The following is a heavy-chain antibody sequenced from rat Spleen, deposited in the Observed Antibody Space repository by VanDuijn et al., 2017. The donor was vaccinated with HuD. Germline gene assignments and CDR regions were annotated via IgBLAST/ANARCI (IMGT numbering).Heavy chain of an antibody. CDR2: IIYDGSST. CDR3: ARHPYNYWYFDF. D-gene: IGHD1-11*01. CDR1: GFTFSSFA. J-gene: IGHJ1*01. Sequence: EVQLVESGGGLVQPGRSMKLSCAASGFTFSSFAMAWVRQAPKKGLEWVATIIYDGSSTYYRDSVKGRFTISRDNAKSTLYLQMDSLRSEDTATYYCARHPYNYWYFDFWGPGTMVSVSS. V-gene: IGHV5-17*01.